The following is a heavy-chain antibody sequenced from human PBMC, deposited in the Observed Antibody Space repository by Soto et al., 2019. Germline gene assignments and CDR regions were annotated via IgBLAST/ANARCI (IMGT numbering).Heavy chain of an antibody. CDR2: ITGSGAGT. Sequence: EVQLLESGGGLVQPGGSLRLSCAASGFTFITYGMTWVRQAPGKGLEYVSSITGSGAGTYYAESVKGRFTISRDNSNNTLYLPMNSLRAEDTAIDYCARDAGHLNYWGQGTLVTVSS. V-gene: IGHV3-23*01. CDR3: ARDAGHLNY. D-gene: IGHD3-10*01. J-gene: IGHJ4*02. CDR1: GFTFITYG.